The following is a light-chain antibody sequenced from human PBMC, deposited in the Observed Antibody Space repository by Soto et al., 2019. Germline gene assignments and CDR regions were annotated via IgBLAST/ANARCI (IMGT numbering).Light chain of an antibody. J-gene: IGKJ1*01. V-gene: IGKV1-27*01. CDR1: QGISNY. CDR2: AAS. CDR3: QQYNSAPRT. Sequence: DIQMTQSPSSLSASVGASVTITCRASQGISNYLAWYQQKPGKVPKLLIYAASTLQSGVPSLFSGCGSGTDFTLTISSLQTEDVATYYCQQYNSAPRTFGPGTKVEIK.